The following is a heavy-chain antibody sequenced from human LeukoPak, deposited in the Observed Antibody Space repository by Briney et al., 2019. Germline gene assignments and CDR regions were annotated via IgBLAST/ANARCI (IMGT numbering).Heavy chain of an antibody. CDR3: ARPTGGQQLVRGYYGMDV. J-gene: IGHJ6*02. Sequence: GASVKVSCKASGGTFSSYAISWVRQAPGQGLEWMGRIIPILGIANYAQKFQGRVTITADKSTSTAYMELSSLRSEDTAVYYCARPTGGQQLVRGYYGMDVWGQGTTVTVSS. V-gene: IGHV1-69*04. CDR2: IIPILGIA. CDR1: GGTFSSYA. D-gene: IGHD6-13*01.